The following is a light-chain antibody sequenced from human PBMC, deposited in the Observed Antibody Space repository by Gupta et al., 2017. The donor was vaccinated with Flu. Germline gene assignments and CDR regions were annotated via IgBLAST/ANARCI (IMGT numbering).Light chain of an antibody. V-gene: IGKV2-30*01. CDR1: RGVVYSDGNAY. Sequence: VVLGQPASITCKSSRGVVYSDGNAYLNWIQKRPGQSPRRLIHQGTYRESGVPDRFSGGGSGTNFLRKTGRVEAEDVGIYFCRQGEQCPGAFGQGTTVEIK. CDR2: QGT. CDR3: RQGEQCPGA. J-gene: IGKJ1*01.